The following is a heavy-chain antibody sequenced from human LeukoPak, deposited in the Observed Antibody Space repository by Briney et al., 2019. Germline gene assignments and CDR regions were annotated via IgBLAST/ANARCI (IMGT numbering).Heavy chain of an antibody. Sequence: GGSLRLSCAASGFTFSSYGMHWVRQAPGKGLEWVAIISFDGSNEYYADSVKGRFTISRDNSKNTLYLQMNSPRAEDTAVYYCAKFDIWSGYAMDVWGQGTAVTVSS. CDR2: ISFDGSNE. V-gene: IGHV3-30*18. CDR3: AKFDIWSGYAMDV. J-gene: IGHJ6*02. CDR1: GFTFSSYG. D-gene: IGHD3-3*01.